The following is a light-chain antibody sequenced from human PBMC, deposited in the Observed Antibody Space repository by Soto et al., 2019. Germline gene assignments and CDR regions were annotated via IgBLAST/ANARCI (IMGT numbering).Light chain of an antibody. Sequence: ESVLTQSPGTLSLSPGERATLSCRASQSVSSNYLAWYQQKPGQAPRLLIYGASTRASGIPDRFSGSGSGTDFTLTISRLEPEDFAVYYCQQYGSSRLTFGGGTKVDIK. CDR2: GAS. V-gene: IGKV3-20*01. CDR1: QSVSSNY. J-gene: IGKJ4*01. CDR3: QQYGSSRLT.